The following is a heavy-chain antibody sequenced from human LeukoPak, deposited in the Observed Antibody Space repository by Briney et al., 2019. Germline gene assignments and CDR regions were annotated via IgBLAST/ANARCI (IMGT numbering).Heavy chain of an antibody. CDR1: GFTFSSYA. CDR3: AKVAQRYCSSTSCYMYSDY. J-gene: IGHJ4*02. V-gene: IGHV3-23*01. Sequence: PGGSLRLSCAASGFTFSSYAMSWVRQAPGTGLEWVSAISGSGGSTYYADSVKGRFTISRDNSKNTLYLQMNSLRAEDTAVYYCAKVAQRYCSSTSCYMYSDYWGQGTLVTVSS. D-gene: IGHD2-2*02. CDR2: ISGSGGST.